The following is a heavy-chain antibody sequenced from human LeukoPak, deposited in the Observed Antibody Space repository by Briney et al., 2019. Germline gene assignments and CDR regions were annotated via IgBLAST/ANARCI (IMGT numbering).Heavy chain of an antibody. CDR3: ARTNGYYDL. Sequence: GGSLRLSCAVSGFIVSSNHMNWVRQAPGKGLEWVSGISGSGGTTFYADSVKGRFTISRDNTKNTLYLQMNSLRAEDTAVYCCARTNGYYDLWGRGTLVTVSS. CDR2: ISGSGGTT. D-gene: IGHD1/OR15-1a*01. V-gene: IGHV3-23*01. J-gene: IGHJ2*01. CDR1: GFIVSSNH.